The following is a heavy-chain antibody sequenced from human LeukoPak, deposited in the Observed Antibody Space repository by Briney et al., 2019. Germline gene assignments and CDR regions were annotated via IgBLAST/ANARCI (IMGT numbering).Heavy chain of an antibody. CDR3: ARDMQLST. D-gene: IGHD3-16*02. J-gene: IGHJ3*01. V-gene: IGHV3-23*01. CDR2: ISYSGANS. CDR1: GFTFSGSA. Sequence: QAGGSLRLSCAASGFTFSGSAMSWVRQAPGEGVEGVSPISYSGANSYYTPSRRGRLTISRDNSKHTLFLQMHSLRAEDTAIYYCARDMQLSTWGLGTMVTVSS.